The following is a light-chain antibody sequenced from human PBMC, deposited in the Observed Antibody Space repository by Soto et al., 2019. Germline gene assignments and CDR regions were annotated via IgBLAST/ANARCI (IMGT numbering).Light chain of an antibody. CDR3: AAWDDSLSGV. CDR2: DVS. Sequence: QSALTQPASVSGSPGQSITISCTGTSSDVGGYNYVSWYQQHPGKAPQLMIYDVSYRPSGVSNRFSGSKSGNTASLTISGLQAEDEADYYCAAWDDSLSGVFGGGTKLTVL. V-gene: IGLV2-14*01. J-gene: IGLJ2*01. CDR1: SSDVGGYNY.